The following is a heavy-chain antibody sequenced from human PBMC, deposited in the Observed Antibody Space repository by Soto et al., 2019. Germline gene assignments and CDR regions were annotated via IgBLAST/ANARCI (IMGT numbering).Heavy chain of an antibody. J-gene: IGHJ4*02. CDR1: GFTFSSYG. CDR2: IWHDGGNK. V-gene: IGHV3-33*01. Sequence: LRLSFAASGFTFSSYGMHWVRQAPGKGLEWVAFIWHDGGNKFYAESVKGRFTISRDNSKNTLYLQMTSLSAEDTAMYYCARDGDVNTGFGKDYWGQGTLVTVSS. CDR3: ARDGDVNTGFGKDY. D-gene: IGHD3-16*01.